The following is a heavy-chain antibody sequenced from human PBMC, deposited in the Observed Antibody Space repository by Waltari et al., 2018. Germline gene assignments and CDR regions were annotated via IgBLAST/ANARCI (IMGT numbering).Heavy chain of an antibody. CDR1: GFPFSNAW. Sequence: EVQLVESGGGLVKPGGSLRLSCAASGFPFSNAWMSWVRQAPGKGLEGVGRNKRKTEGGTTEYEAPVKGRFSISRDDEKNRVYLQMNSVKTEDTAVYYCTTDMITLGGVIVSVDYWGQGTLVTVSS. CDR2: NKRKTEGGTT. V-gene: IGHV3-15*01. D-gene: IGHD3-16*02. J-gene: IGHJ4*02. CDR3: TTDMITLGGVIVSVDY.